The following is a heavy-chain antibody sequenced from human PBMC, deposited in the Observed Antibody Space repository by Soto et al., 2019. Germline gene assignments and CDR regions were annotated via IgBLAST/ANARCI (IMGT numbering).Heavy chain of an antibody. Sequence: PGGPLRLSCAASGFTFSNDWMHWVRQAPGKGLEWVSRINADGGSTHYADSVRGRFTISRDNAKNTLFLQLNSLRVEDTAIYYCIKVLTRGVGVPRFYFDSWGQGTLVTVSS. CDR3: IKVLTRGVGVPRFYFDS. CDR2: INADGGST. V-gene: IGHV3-74*01. J-gene: IGHJ4*02. D-gene: IGHD3-9*01. CDR1: GFTFSNDW.